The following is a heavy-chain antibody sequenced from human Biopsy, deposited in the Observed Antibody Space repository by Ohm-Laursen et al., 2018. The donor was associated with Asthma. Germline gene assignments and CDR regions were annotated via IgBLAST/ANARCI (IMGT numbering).Heavy chain of an antibody. D-gene: IGHD6-19*01. CDR3: AREGVAGTHIED. Sequence: SLRLSCAASGFTFSIYDIHWVRQAPGKGLEWVAVISYDGSSIYYADSVKGRFTISRGNSKNTLSLQMNSLTAEDTAVYYCAREGVAGTHIEDWGQGTLVTVSS. V-gene: IGHV3-30-3*01. J-gene: IGHJ4*02. CDR1: GFTFSIYD. CDR2: ISYDGSSI.